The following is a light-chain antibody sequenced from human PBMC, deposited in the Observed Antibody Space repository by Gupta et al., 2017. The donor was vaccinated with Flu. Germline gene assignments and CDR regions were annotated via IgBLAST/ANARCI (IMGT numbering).Light chain of an antibody. CDR3: QQYNSYSGT. CDR2: KAS. J-gene: IGKJ1*01. CDR1: QSIGTW. V-gene: IGKV1-5*03. Sequence: DIQMTQSPSTLSASVGDRVTITCRASQSIGTWLAWYQQKPGKAPKLLIYKASTLESGVPSRFRGSGSGTEFTLTISSLQPDDFASYYCQQYNSYSGTFGQWTKVEIK.